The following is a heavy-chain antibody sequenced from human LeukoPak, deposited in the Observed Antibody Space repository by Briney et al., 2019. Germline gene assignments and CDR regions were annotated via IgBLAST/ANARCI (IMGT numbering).Heavy chain of an antibody. CDR2: ISAYNGNT. J-gene: IGHJ6*03. V-gene: IGHV1-18*01. CDR1: GYTFTSYG. CDR3: ARSTTLIYYYYMDV. Sequence: ASVKVSCKASGYTFTSYGISWVRQAPGQGLEWMGWISAYNGNTNYAQKLQGRVTMTTDTSTSTAYMELRSLRSDDTAVYYCARSTTLIYYYYMDVWGKGTTVTVSS. D-gene: IGHD1-1*01.